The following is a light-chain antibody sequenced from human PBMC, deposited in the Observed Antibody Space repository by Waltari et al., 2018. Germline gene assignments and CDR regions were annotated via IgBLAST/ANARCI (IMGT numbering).Light chain of an antibody. J-gene: IGLJ2*01. CDR1: SSDVGAYNY. V-gene: IGLV2-8*01. CDR2: EVT. Sequence: QSALTLPPSASGSPGQSVTISCTGTSSDVGAYNYVSWYQQHPGKAPKLMIYEVTKRPSGVPDRFSGSKSGNTASLTVSGLQAEDEADYYCSSYAGSNKGVFGGGTHLTVL. CDR3: SSYAGSNKGV.